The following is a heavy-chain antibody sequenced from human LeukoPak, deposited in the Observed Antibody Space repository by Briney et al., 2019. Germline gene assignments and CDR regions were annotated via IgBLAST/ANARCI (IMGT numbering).Heavy chain of an antibody. CDR1: GLTFSSHW. J-gene: IGHJ4*02. V-gene: IGHV3-23*01. CDR2: ISHTGGWT. Sequence: GGSLRLSCAASGLTFSSHWMHWVRHAPGKGLEWVSGISHTGGWTHYADSVKGRFTISRDNSKNRLYLQMDSLRAEDTAVYRCAKEMSSSGYPIDYWGQGTLVTVSS. D-gene: IGHD3-22*01. CDR3: AKEMSSSGYPIDY.